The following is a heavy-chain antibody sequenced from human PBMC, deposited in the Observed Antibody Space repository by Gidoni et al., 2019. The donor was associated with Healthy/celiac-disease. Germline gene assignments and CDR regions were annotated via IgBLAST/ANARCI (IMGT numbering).Heavy chain of an antibody. CDR3: AKDRSIFGVVILPSWFDP. Sequence: EVQLLESGGGLVQPGGSLRLSCAASGFTFSRYAMSWVRQAPGKGLEWVSAISGSGGSTYYADSVKGRFTISRDNSKNTLYLQMNSLRAEDTAVYYCAKDRSIFGVVILPSWFDPWGQGTLVTVSS. CDR2: ISGSGGST. D-gene: IGHD3-3*01. J-gene: IGHJ5*02. CDR1: GFTFSRYA. V-gene: IGHV3-23*01.